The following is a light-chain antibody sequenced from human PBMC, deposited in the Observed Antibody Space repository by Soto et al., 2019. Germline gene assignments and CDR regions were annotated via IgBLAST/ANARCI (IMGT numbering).Light chain of an antibody. V-gene: IGLV2-14*01. Sequence: QSVLTQPASVSGSPGQSITISCTGTSSDVGGYKYVSWYQQHPGKVPKLMIYEVSNRPSGVSNRFSGSKSANTASLTISGLQAEDEADYYCQSYDSSLSASVFGGGTKLTVL. CDR1: SSDVGGYKY. J-gene: IGLJ3*02. CDR3: QSYDSSLSASV. CDR2: EVS.